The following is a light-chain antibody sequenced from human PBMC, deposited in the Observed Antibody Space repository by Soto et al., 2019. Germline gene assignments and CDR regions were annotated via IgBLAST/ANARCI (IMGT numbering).Light chain of an antibody. Sequence: EIVLTQSPATLSLSPGERATLSCRASQSVSSYLAWYQQKPGQAPRLLIYDASNRATGIPARFSGSGSGTDFTLTISSLEPEDFAVYYCQQRSNWPPGFGQGTKVDSK. CDR3: QQRSNWPPG. CDR1: QSVSSY. J-gene: IGKJ1*01. CDR2: DAS. V-gene: IGKV3-11*01.